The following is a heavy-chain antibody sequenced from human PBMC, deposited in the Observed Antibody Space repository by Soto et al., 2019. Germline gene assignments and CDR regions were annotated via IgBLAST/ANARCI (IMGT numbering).Heavy chain of an antibody. V-gene: IGHV3-30-3*01. D-gene: IGHD2-15*01. CDR3: ARDRQKALVVVAATGGFDY. Sequence: QVQLVESGGGVVQPGRSLRLSCAASAFTFSSYSMHWVRQAPDMGLEWVAFISYDGSNKYYADSVKGRFTISRDNSKNMLYLQMNSLRAEYTAVYYCARDRQKALVVVAATGGFDYWGQGTLVTVSS. CDR2: ISYDGSNK. CDR1: AFTFSSYS. J-gene: IGHJ4*02.